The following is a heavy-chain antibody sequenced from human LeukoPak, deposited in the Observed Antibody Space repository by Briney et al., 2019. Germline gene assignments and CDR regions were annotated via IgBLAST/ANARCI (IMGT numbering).Heavy chain of an antibody. J-gene: IGHJ4*02. CDR3: ARVIYSGWEGELSD. CDR2: INSDGSTT. V-gene: IGHV3-74*01. Sequence: QPGGSLRLSCAASGFTFSSYWMHWVRQAPGKGLVWVSRINSDGSTTSYADSVMGRFTISRDNAKNTLYLQMNSLRAEDTAVYYCARVIYSGWEGELSDWGQGTLVIVSS. D-gene: IGHD6-19*01. CDR1: GFTFSSYW.